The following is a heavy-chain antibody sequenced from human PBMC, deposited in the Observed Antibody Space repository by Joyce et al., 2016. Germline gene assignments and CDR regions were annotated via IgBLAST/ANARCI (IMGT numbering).Heavy chain of an antibody. CDR1: GFTFHNAW. CDR3: ATSDFWSGYSIDYYYSGLDV. V-gene: IGHV3-15*01. J-gene: IGHJ6*02. Sequence: EVQLVESGGGLVRPGGSLRLSCAASGFTFHNAWMYWVGQGPGKGLEWLGRIKRKSEGGTTDYAAPVKGRFIILRDDSKNTLYLQMNSLKTEDTAVYFCATSDFWSGYSIDYYYSGLDVWGQGTTVSVFS. D-gene: IGHD3-3*01. CDR2: IKRKSEGGTT.